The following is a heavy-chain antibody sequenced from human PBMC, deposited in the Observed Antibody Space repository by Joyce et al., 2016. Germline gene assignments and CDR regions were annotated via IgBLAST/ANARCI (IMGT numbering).Heavy chain of an antibody. J-gene: IGHJ5*02. CDR2: INTDGSST. CDR1: GFSFSGYW. V-gene: IGHV3-74*01. D-gene: IGHD6-6*01. Sequence: EVQLVESGGGLVQPGGSLRLSCAASGFSFSGYWIHWLRQAPGQGVVWVSRINTDGSSTRFADSVKGRFTISRDNAKNTLYLQRNSLRAEDTAVYYCVRGISARPGGPNWFDPWGQGTLVTVSS. CDR3: VRGISARPGGPNWFDP.